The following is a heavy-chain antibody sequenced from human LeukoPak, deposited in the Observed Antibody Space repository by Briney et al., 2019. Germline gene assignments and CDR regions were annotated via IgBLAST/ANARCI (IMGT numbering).Heavy chain of an antibody. V-gene: IGHV1-8*03. Sequence: GASVKVSCKASGYTFTSYDINWVRQATGQGLEWMGWMNPNSGNTGYAQKFQGRVTITRNTSISTAYMELSSLRSEDTAVYYCARVRGRGSYYRFDPWGQGTLVTVSS. D-gene: IGHD1-26*01. CDR3: ARVRGRGSYYRFDP. CDR2: MNPNSGNT. CDR1: GYTFTSYD. J-gene: IGHJ5*02.